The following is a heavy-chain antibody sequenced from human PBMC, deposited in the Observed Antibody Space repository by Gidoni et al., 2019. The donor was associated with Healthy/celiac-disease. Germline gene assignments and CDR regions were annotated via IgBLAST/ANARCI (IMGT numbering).Heavy chain of an antibody. CDR3: ARRTTVTQKNAFDI. Sequence: VQLVQSGAEVPQPGASVTVSCKASGYTFTSYDINWVRQATGQGLEWMGWMNPNSGNTGYAQKFQGRVTMTRNTSISTAYMERSSLRSEDTAVDYCARRTTVTQKNAFDIWGQGTMVNVSS. J-gene: IGHJ3*02. V-gene: IGHV1-8*01. D-gene: IGHD4-17*01. CDR2: MNPNSGNT. CDR1: GYTFTSYD.